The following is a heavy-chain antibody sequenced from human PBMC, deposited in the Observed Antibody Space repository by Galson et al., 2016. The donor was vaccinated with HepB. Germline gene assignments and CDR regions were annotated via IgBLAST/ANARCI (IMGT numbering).Heavy chain of an antibody. CDR2: ISSSSSYI. J-gene: IGHJ4*02. D-gene: IGHD5-18*01. CDR1: GFTFSTSS. V-gene: IGHV3-21*01. CDR3: ARDRGIQLWSRDGFDY. Sequence: SLRLSCAASGFTFSTSSLNWVRQVPGKGLEWVSSISSSSSYIYYGASLKGRFTISRDNAKNSLYLQMNSLRAEDTAVYYCARDRGIQLWSRDGFDYWGQGTLVTVSS.